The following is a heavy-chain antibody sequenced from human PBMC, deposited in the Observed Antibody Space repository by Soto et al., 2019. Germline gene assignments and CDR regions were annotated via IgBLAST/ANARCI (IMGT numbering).Heavy chain of an antibody. D-gene: IGHD3-10*01. CDR3: LTYYYGSGSYGFDY. CDR1: GFTFSSYA. J-gene: IGHJ4*02. V-gene: IGHV3-74*01. CDR2: INSDGSST. Sequence: SGGSLRLSCSASGFTFSSYAMHWVRQAPGKGLVWVSRINSDGSSTSYADSVKGRFTISRDNAKNTLYLQMNSLRAEDTAVYYCLTYYYGSGSYGFDYWGQGTLVTVSS.